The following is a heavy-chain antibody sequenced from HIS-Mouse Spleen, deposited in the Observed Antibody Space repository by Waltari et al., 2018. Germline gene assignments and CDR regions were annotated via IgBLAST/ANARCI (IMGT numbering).Heavy chain of an antibody. V-gene: IGHV4-59*01. CDR1: GGSISRYY. Sequence: QVQLQASGPGLVKPSETLSLTCTVSGGSISRYYWSWIRQPPGKGLEWIGYIYYSGSTNYNPSLKSRITISVDTSKNQFSLKLSSVTAADTAVYYCARGLVAAGIFDYWGQGTLVTVSS. CDR2: IYYSGST. CDR3: ARGLVAAGIFDY. J-gene: IGHJ4*02. D-gene: IGHD1-26*01.